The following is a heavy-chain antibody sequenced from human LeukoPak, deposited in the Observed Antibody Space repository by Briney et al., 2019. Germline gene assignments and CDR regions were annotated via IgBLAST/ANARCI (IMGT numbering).Heavy chain of an antibody. V-gene: IGHV4-59*01. CDR3: ARGSDCSGGSCFFDY. Sequence: SETLSLTCTVSGGSISSYYWSWIRQPPGKGLEWIGYIYYSGSTNYNPSLKSRVTIPVDTSKNQFSLKLSSVTAADTAVYYCARGSDCSGGSCFFDYWGQGTLVTVSS. CDR2: IYYSGST. CDR1: GGSISSYY. J-gene: IGHJ4*02. D-gene: IGHD2-15*01.